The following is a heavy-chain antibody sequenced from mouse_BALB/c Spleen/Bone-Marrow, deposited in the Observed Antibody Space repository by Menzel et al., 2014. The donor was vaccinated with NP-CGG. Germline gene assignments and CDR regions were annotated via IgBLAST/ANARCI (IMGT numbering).Heavy chain of an antibody. V-gene: IGHV7-3*02. Sequence: EVQGVESGGGLVQPGGSLRLSCATSGLTFTDYYMNWVRQPPGMALEWLGFIRNKANGYTTDYSTSVKGRFTISRDNSQIILYLQMNTLRTEDSATYYCARDVGRLFFDVWGAGTTVTVSS. J-gene: IGHJ1*01. CDR2: IRNKANGYTT. CDR1: GLTFTDYY. D-gene: IGHD3-3*01. CDR3: ARDVGRLFFDV.